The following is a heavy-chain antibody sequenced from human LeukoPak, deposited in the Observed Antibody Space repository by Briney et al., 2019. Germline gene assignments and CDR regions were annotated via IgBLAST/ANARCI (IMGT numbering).Heavy chain of an antibody. CDR1: GGSISSGDYY. D-gene: IGHD4-11*01. Sequence: PSETLSLTCTVSGGSISSGDYYWSWIRQPPGKGLEWIGDIYYSGSTYYNPSLKSRVTISVDTSKNQFSLKLSSVTAADTAVYYCARVGDSDYSNYYDYWGQGTLVTVSS. CDR2: IYYSGST. J-gene: IGHJ4*02. CDR3: ARVGDSDYSNYYDY. V-gene: IGHV4-30-4*01.